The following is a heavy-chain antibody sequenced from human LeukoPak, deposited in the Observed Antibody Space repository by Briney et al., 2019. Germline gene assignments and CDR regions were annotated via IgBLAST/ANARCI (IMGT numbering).Heavy chain of an antibody. V-gene: IGHV3-7*04. D-gene: IGHD3-16*02. J-gene: IGHJ5*02. CDR2: IKEDGSEK. Sequence: GGSLRLSCVASGFTFSTYWMSWVRQAPGKGLEWVANIKEDGSEKYYVDSVKGRFTISRDNAKNSLYLQMNSLRAEDTSVYYCARGGFRYFAHWGQGTLVTVSS. CDR3: ARGGFRYFAH. CDR1: GFTFSTYW.